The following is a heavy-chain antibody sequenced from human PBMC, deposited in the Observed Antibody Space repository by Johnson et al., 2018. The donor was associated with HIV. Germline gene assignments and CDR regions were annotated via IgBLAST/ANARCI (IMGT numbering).Heavy chain of an antibody. CDR1: GFTFSSYP. J-gene: IGHJ3*02. CDR3: ASSAFDI. CDR2: ISYDGSNK. V-gene: IGHV3-30*04. Sequence: QEQLVESGGGVVQPGRSLRLSCAASGFTFSSYPMHWVRQAPGKGLEWVAVISYDGSNKYYADSVKGRFTISRDNSKNTLYLQMNSLRAEDTAVYYCASSAFDIWGQGTMVTVSS.